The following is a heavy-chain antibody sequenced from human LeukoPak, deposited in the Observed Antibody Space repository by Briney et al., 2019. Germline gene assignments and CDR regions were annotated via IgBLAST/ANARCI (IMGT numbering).Heavy chain of an antibody. CDR3: ARGLVPAAMGGDNWFDP. V-gene: IGHV5-10-1*01. J-gene: IGHJ5*02. CDR1: GYSFTSYW. Sequence: GESLRISCKGSGYSFTSYWISWVRQMPGKGLEWMGRIDPSDSYTNYSPSFQGHVTISADKSISTAYLQWSSLKASDTAMYYCARGLVPAAMGGDNWFDPWGQGTLVTVSS. CDR2: IDPSDSYT. D-gene: IGHD2-2*01.